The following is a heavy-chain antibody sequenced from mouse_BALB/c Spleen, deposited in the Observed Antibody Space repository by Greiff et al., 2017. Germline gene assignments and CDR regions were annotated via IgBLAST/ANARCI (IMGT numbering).Heavy chain of an antibody. CDR1: GFSLTSYG. CDR3: ARKDRYDVLGY. CDR2: IWSGGST. J-gene: IGHJ2*01. D-gene: IGHD2-14*01. Sequence: QVQLKESGPGLVQPSQSLSITCTVSGFSLTSYGVHWVRQSPGKGLEWLGVIWSGGSTDYNAAFISRLSISKDNSKSQVFFKMNSLQADDTAIYYCARKDRYDVLGYWGQGTTLTVSS. V-gene: IGHV2-4-1*01.